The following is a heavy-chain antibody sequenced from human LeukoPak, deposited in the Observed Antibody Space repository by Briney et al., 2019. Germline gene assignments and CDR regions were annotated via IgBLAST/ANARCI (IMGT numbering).Heavy chain of an antibody. D-gene: IGHD1-1*01. CDR2: IIPILGIA. CDR3: ARDPQRWNPGYFDY. Sequence: GASVKVSCKASGGTFSSYAISWVRQAPGQGLEWMGRIIPILGIANYAQKFQGRVTITADKSTSTAYMELSSLRSEDTAVYYCARDPQRWNPGYFDYWGQGTLVTVSS. V-gene: IGHV1-69*04. J-gene: IGHJ4*02. CDR1: GGTFSSYA.